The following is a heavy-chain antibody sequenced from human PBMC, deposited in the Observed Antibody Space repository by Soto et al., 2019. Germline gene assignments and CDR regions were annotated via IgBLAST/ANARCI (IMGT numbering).Heavy chain of an antibody. D-gene: IGHD3-3*01. V-gene: IGHV3-33*01. CDR2: IWYDGSNK. CDR1: GFTFSSYG. CDR3: ARESERFWSGYYHYYYYGMDV. Sequence: GGSLRLSCAASGFTFSSYGMHWVRQAPGKGLEWVAVIWYDGSNKYYADSVKGRFTISRDNSKNTLYLQMNSLRAEDTAVHYCARESERFWSGYYHYYYYGMDVWGQGTTVTVSS. J-gene: IGHJ6*02.